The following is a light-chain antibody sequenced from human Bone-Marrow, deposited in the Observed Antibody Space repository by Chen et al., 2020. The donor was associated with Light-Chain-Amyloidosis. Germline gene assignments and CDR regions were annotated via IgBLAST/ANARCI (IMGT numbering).Light chain of an antibody. CDR1: SSHVGVDNH. V-gene: IGLV2-14*01. Sequence: SALTQPASVSGSPGQSINISCTGTSSHVGVDNHVSWYQQHPDKATKLMIYDVTNRPSWVIDRFYGSRSYDTAYRTISGLQTEDEADYFGRSYTITNTLVFGSGTRVTIL. CDR3: RSYTITNTLV. J-gene: IGLJ1*01. CDR2: DVT.